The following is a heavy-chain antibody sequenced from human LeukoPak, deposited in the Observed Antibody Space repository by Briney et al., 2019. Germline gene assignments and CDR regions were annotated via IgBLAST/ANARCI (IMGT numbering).Heavy chain of an antibody. CDR3: ARKQIQIYCSGTSCAKGAFDI. D-gene: IGHD2-2*01. CDR2: INHSGST. Sequence: PSETLSLTCAVYGGSFSGYYWSWIRQPPGKGLEWIGEINHSGSTNYNPSLKSRVTISVDTSKNQFSLKLSSVTAADTAVYYCARKQIQIYCSGTSCAKGAFDIWGQGTMVTVSS. V-gene: IGHV4-34*01. J-gene: IGHJ3*02. CDR1: GGSFSGYY.